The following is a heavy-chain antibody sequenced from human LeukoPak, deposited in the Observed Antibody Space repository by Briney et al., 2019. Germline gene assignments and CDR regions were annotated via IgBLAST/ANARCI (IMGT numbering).Heavy chain of an antibody. Sequence: GGSLRLSCAASGFTFSRNSMNWVRQAPGKGLEWVSSISTSSSYIDYADSVKGRFTISRDNAKNSLYLQMNSLRVEDTAVYYCARGAGSESSYRAFDNWGQGTLVTVSS. D-gene: IGHD3-10*01. J-gene: IGHJ4*02. CDR1: GFTFSRNS. CDR2: ISTSSSYI. V-gene: IGHV3-21*01. CDR3: ARGAGSESSYRAFDN.